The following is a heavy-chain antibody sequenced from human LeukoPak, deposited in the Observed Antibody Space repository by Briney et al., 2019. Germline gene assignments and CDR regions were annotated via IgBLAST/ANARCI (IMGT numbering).Heavy chain of an antibody. CDR3: ARDEGSTYNQLDY. Sequence: GASVKVSCKASGYTFTDYYMHWVRQAPGQGLEWMGWINPNSGGTNYAQKFQGRVTMTRVTAISTVYMDLSGLRPDDTAIYYCARDEGSTYNQLDYWGQGTLVTVSS. J-gene: IGHJ4*02. CDR2: INPNSGGT. D-gene: IGHD1-14*01. V-gene: IGHV1-2*02. CDR1: GYTFTDYY.